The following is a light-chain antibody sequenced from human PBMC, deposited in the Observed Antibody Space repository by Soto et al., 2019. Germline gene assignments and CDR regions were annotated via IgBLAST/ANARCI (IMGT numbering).Light chain of an antibody. CDR1: QSVTNY. CDR3: QQYGSSPRT. Sequence: EIVLTQSPATLSLSPGERATLSCRASQSVTNYLAWYQQKPGQAPRLLIYDASSRASGIPARFSGSGSGTDFTLTISSLEPEDFAVYYCQQYGSSPRTFGQGTKVDIK. J-gene: IGKJ1*01. CDR2: DAS. V-gene: IGKV3-11*01.